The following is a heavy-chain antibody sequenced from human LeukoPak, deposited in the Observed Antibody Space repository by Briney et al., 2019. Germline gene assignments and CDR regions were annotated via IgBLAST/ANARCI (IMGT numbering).Heavy chain of an antibody. J-gene: IGHJ4*02. D-gene: IGHD3-10*01. CDR3: ARGLYYYGSGSYYY. CDR1: GGSFSGYY. CDR2: INHSGST. Sequence: SETLSLTCAVYGGSFSGYYWSWIRQPPGKGLEWTGEINHSGSTNYNPSLKSRVTISVDTSKNQFSLKLSSVTAADTAVYYCARGLYYYGSGSYYYWGQGTLVTVSS. V-gene: IGHV4-34*01.